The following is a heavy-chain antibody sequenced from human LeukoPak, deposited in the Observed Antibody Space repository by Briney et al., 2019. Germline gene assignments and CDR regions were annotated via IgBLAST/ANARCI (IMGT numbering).Heavy chain of an antibody. J-gene: IGHJ4*02. CDR2: IYHSGST. D-gene: IGHD4-23*01. CDR1: GYSISSGYY. Sequence: SETLSLTCAVSGYSISSGYYWGWIRQPPGKGLEWIGSIYHSGSTYYNPSLKSRVTISVDTSKNQFSLKLSSVTAADTAVYYCARDPYGGYDYWGQGTQVTVSS. CDR3: ARDPYGGYDY. V-gene: IGHV4-38-2*02.